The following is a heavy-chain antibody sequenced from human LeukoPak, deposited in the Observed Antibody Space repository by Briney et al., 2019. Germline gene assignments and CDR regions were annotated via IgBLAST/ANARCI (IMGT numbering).Heavy chain of an antibody. J-gene: IGHJ6*03. V-gene: IGHV4-39*01. CDR2: IYYSGST. CDR1: GGSISSSSYY. D-gene: IGHD1-26*01. CDR3: ARQSGSYGVYYYYMDV. Sequence: SETLSLTCTVSGGSISSSSYYWGWIRQPPGKGLEWIGNIYYSGSTYYNPSLKSRVTIPVDTSKNQFSLKLSSVTAADTAVYYCARQSGSYGVYYYYMDVWGKGTTVTISS.